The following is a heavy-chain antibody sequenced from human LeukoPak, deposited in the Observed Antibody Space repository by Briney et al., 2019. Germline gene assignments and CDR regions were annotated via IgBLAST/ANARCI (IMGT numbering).Heavy chain of an antibody. V-gene: IGHV3-7*01. CDR2: IKEDGSEK. D-gene: IGHD2-15*01. CDR1: GFTFSSYW. J-gene: IGHJ4*02. CDR3: ARDRGYCSGGACYSVFDY. Sequence: GGSLRLSCAASGFTFSSYWMSWVRQAPGKGLEWVATIKEDGSEKYYVDSVKGRFTISRDNAKNSLYLQMNSLGAEDTAVYYCARDRGYCSGGACYSVFDYWGQGTLVTVSS.